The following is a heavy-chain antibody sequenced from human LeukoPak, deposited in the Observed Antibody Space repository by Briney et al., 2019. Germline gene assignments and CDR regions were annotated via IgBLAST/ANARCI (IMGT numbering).Heavy chain of an antibody. V-gene: IGHV3-7*01. Sequence: GGSLRLSCAASGFTFSSYCMTWIRQAPGKGLEWVANIKQGGSEKYYVDSVKGRFTISRDNAKNTLYLQMNSLRAEDTAVYYCARDSLWSYNWFDPWGQGTLVTVSS. J-gene: IGHJ5*02. CDR1: GFTFSSYC. D-gene: IGHD3-10*01. CDR3: ARDSLWSYNWFDP. CDR2: IKQGGSEK.